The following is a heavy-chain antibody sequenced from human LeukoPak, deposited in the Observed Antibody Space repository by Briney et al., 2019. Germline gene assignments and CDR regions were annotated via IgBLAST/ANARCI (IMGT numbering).Heavy chain of an antibody. CDR2: IKQDGSEK. J-gene: IGHJ4*02. V-gene: IGHV3-7*03. CDR3: AKDFDDYGGAIDY. Sequence: GGSLRLSCAASGFTFSSYWMHWVRQAPGKGLEWVANIKQDGSEKYYVDSVKGRFTISRDNAKNSLYLQMNSLRVEDTAVYYCAKDFDDYGGAIDYWGQGTLVTVSS. D-gene: IGHD4-23*01. CDR1: GFTFSSYW.